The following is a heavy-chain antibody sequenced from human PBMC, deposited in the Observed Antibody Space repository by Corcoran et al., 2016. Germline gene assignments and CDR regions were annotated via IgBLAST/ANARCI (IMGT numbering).Heavy chain of an antibody. Sequence: QVQLVQSGAEVKKPGSSVKVSCKASGGTFSSYAISWVRQAPGQGLEWMGGIIPIFGTANYAPKFQGRVTITADKSTSTAYMELSSLRSEDTAVYYCARAPGNCSGGSCYFFYYYYGMDVWGQGTTVTVSS. J-gene: IGHJ6*02. CDR1: GGTFSSYA. V-gene: IGHV1-69*06. D-gene: IGHD2-15*01. CDR3: ARAPGNCSGGSCYFFYYYYGMDV. CDR2: IIPIFGTA.